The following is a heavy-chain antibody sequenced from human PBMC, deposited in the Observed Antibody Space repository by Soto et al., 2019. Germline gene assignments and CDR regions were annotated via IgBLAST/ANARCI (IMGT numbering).Heavy chain of an antibody. Sequence: QVQLQESGPGLVKPSQTLSLTCTVSGGSISSGDYYWSWIRQPPGKGLEWIGYIYYSGSTYYNPSLKSRVTISVDTSKNQFSLKLSSVTAADTAVYYCAREGFCSGGSCYSDRYYGMDVWGQGTTVTVSS. J-gene: IGHJ6*02. CDR3: AREGFCSGGSCYSDRYYGMDV. CDR2: IYYSGST. V-gene: IGHV4-30-4*01. D-gene: IGHD2-15*01. CDR1: GGSISSGDYY.